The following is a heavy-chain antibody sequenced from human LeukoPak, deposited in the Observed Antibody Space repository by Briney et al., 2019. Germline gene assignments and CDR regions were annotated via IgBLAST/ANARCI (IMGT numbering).Heavy chain of an antibody. CDR1: GFTVSSNY. D-gene: IGHD3-3*01. J-gene: IGHJ6*03. CDR2: IYSGGST. V-gene: IGHV3-53*01. CDR3: ARGMRLRFFTHYYYYMDV. Sequence: GGSLRLSCAASGFTVSSNYMSWVRQAPGKGLEWVSVIYSGGSTYYADSVKGRFTISRDNSKNTLYLQMNSLRAEDTAVYYCARGMRLRFFTHYYYYMDVWGKGTTVTISS.